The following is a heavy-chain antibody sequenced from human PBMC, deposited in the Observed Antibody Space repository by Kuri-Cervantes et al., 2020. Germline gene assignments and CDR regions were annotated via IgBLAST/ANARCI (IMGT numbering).Heavy chain of an antibody. CDR1: GYTFTSYG. CDR2: ISAYNGTT. D-gene: IGHD5-18*01. Sequence: ASVKVSCKASGYTFTSYGISWVRQAPGQGLEWMGWISAYNGTTNYAQKLQGRATMPTDTSTSTAYMELRSLRSDDTAVYFCARERGYSYGLCAFDIWGQGTMVTVSS. J-gene: IGHJ3*02. V-gene: IGHV1-18*01. CDR3: ARERGYSYGLCAFDI.